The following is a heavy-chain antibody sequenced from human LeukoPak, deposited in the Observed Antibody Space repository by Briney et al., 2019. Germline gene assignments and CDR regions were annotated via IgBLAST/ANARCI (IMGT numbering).Heavy chain of an antibody. D-gene: IGHD6-19*01. CDR2: ISGSGGST. Sequence: GGSLRLSCAASGFTFSSYAMSWVRQAPGKGLEWVSAISGSGGSTYYADSVKGRFTISRDNSKNTLYLQMNSLRAEDTAVYYCARDTPVAYYYYMDVWGKGTTVTVSS. CDR1: GFTFSSYA. CDR3: ARDTPVAYYYYMDV. V-gene: IGHV3-23*01. J-gene: IGHJ6*03.